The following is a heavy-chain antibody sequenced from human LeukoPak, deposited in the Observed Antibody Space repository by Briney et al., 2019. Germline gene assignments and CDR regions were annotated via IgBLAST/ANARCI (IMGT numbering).Heavy chain of an antibody. CDR1: GFTFSSYS. CDR2: ISSSSSTI. J-gene: IGHJ4*02. Sequence: QPGGSLRLSCAASGFTFSSYSMNWVRQAPGKGLEWVSYISSSSSTIYYADSVKGRFTISRDNAKNSLYLQMNSLRAEDTAVYYCAREVPGEPRKLEWLLYQDYWGQGTLVTVSS. D-gene: IGHD3-3*01. CDR3: AREVPGEPRKLEWLLYQDY. V-gene: IGHV3-48*01.